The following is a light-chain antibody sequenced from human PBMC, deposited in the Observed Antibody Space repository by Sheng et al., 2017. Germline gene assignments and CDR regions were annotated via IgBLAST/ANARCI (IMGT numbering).Light chain of an antibody. J-gene: IGLJ1*01. CDR3: QVCDSGSDHLYV. CDR2: DDG. CDR1: NIGSKG. V-gene: IGLV3-21*02. Sequence: SYELTQPPSVSVAPGQTARITCGANNIGSKGVHWYQQKPGQAPVVVVYDDGVRPSGISERFSGSSAENTATLTISGAEAGDEADYYCQVCDSGSDHLYVFGTGTKVTVL.